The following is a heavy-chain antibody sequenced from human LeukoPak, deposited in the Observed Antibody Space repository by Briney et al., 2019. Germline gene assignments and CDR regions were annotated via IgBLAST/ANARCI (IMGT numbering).Heavy chain of an antibody. J-gene: IGHJ4*02. Sequence: PGGSLRLSCAASGFTFGTSWMHWVRQAPGKGLVWVSRINPDGSSTDYADSVKGRFTISRDNAKNTLYLQMNSLRAEDAAVYYCVRDMGYYDKVWGQGTLVTVSS. V-gene: IGHV3-74*01. CDR1: GFTFGTSW. CDR3: VRDMGYYDKV. CDR2: INPDGSST. D-gene: IGHD3-22*01.